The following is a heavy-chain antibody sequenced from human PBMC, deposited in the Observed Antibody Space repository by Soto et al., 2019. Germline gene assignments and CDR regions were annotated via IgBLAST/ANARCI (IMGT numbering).Heavy chain of an antibody. CDR1: GGSISSYY. V-gene: IGHV4-59*08. D-gene: IGHD1-1*01. Sequence: SDTLSLTCTVSGGSISSYYWSWIRQPPGKGLEWIGYIYYSGSTNYNPSLKSRVTISVDTSKNQFSLKLSSVTAADTAVYYCARTTGDYYYYYMDVWGKGTTVTVSS. CDR2: IYYSGST. J-gene: IGHJ6*03. CDR3: ARTTGDYYYYYMDV.